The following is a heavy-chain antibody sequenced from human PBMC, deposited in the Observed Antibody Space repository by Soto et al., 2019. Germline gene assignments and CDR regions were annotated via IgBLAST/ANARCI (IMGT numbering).Heavy chain of an antibody. Sequence: GGSLRLSCAASGCTFSSYWMHWVRQVPGKGLVWVSRINSDGSSTSYADSVKGRFTMSRDNAKNTLYLQMDSLRAEDTAVYYCVRDHLGYCSSASCYWFDPWGQGSLVTVSS. CDR1: GCTFSSYW. D-gene: IGHD2-15*01. J-gene: IGHJ5*02. CDR3: VRDHLGYCSSASCYWFDP. V-gene: IGHV3-74*01. CDR2: INSDGSST.